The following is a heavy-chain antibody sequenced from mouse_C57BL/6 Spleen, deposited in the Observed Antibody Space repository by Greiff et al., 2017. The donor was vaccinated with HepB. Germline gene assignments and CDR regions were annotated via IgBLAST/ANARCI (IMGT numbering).Heavy chain of an antibody. CDR2: INPNNGGT. V-gene: IGHV1-18*01. Sequence: EVKLMESGPELVKPGASVKIPCKASGYTFTDYNMDWVKQSHGKSLEWIGDINPNNGGTIYNQKFKGKATLTVDKSSSTAYMELRSLTSEDTAVYYCARDYYGSSPYAMDYWGQGTSVTVSS. D-gene: IGHD1-1*01. CDR3: ARDYYGSSPYAMDY. CDR1: GYTFTDYN. J-gene: IGHJ4*01.